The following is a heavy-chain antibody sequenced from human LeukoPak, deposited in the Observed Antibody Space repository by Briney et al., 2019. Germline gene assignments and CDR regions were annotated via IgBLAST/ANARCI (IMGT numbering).Heavy chain of an antibody. J-gene: IGHJ4*02. CDR3: GRGGDPLAANTLAY. D-gene: IGHD3-16*01. Sequence: GGSLRLSCAASGFTVITNDMTWVRQAPGKGLEWVSVLYSDGNTKYADSVQGRFTISRDNSKNTLYLEMNSLRPEDTAVYYCGRGGDPLAANTLAYWGQGTLVTVSS. CDR2: LYSDGNT. CDR1: GFTVITND. V-gene: IGHV3-53*01.